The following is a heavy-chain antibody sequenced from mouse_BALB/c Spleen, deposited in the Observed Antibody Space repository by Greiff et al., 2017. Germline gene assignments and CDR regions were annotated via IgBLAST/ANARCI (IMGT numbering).Heavy chain of an antibody. CDR1: GFSLTSYG. Sequence: VQVVESGPGLVAPSQSLSITCTVSGFSLTSYGVHWVRQPPGKGLEWLGVIWAGGSTNYNSALMSRLSISKDNSKSQVFLKMNSLQTDDTAMYYCARGEVYGSFAYWGQGTLVTVSA. CDR2: IWAGGST. D-gene: IGHD1-1*01. J-gene: IGHJ3*01. CDR3: ARGEVYGSFAY. V-gene: IGHV2-9*02.